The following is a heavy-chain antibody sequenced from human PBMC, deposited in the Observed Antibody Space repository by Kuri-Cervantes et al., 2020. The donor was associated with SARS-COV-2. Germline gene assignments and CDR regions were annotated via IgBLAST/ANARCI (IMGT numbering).Heavy chain of an antibody. CDR3: AKVGYYDFWSGYSSYYFDY. J-gene: IGHJ4*02. CDR1: GFTFSNAW. Sequence: LSLTCAASGFTFSNAWMSWVRQAPGKGLEWVGRIKSKTDGRTTDYAAPVKGRFTISRDDSKNTLYLQMNSLKTEDTAVYYCAKVGYYDFWSGYSSYYFDYWGQGTLVTVSS. D-gene: IGHD3-3*01. V-gene: IGHV3-15*01. CDR2: IKSKTDGRTT.